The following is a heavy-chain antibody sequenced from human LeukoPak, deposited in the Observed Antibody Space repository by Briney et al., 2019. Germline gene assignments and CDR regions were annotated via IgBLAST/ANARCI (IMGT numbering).Heavy chain of an antibody. CDR3: AKQGGYYYFDDY. CDR1: GFTFSSYW. J-gene: IGHJ4*02. Sequence: GGSLRLSCAASGFTFSSYWMSWVRQAPGKGLEWVANIKQDGSEKYYVDSVKGRFTISRDNSKNTLYLQMNSLRAEDTAVYYCAKQGGYYYFDDYWGQGTLVTVSS. D-gene: IGHD3-22*01. V-gene: IGHV3-7*03. CDR2: IKQDGSEK.